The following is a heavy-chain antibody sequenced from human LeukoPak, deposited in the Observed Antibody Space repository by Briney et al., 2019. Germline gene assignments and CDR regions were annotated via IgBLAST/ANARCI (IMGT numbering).Heavy chain of an antibody. V-gene: IGHV4-59*01. D-gene: IGHD1-1*01. J-gene: IGHJ3*02. CDR3: ARDKLGTFDAFDI. CDR2: IYYSGST. Sequence: GSLRLSCAVSGFTFSDTYMTWIRQPPGEGLEWIGSIYYSGSTYYNPSLKSRVTISVDTSKNQFSLKLSSVSAADTAVYYCARDKLGTFDAFDIWGQGTMVTVSS. CDR1: GFTFSDTY.